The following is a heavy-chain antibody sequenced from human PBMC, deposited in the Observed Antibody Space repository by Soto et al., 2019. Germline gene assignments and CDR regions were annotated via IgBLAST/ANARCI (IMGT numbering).Heavy chain of an antibody. Sequence: SETLSLTCTVSGGSISSCDYYWIWIRQPPWKGLEWIGSIYYRGNTYYNPSLVSRVTISVDTSKNQFSLKLRSATATDTAVYYCARHRDTSSRYLLPDFWGQGSLVTVSS. V-gene: IGHV4-39*01. D-gene: IGHD6-13*01. J-gene: IGHJ4*02. CDR1: GGSISSCDYY. CDR3: ARHRDTSSRYLLPDF. CDR2: IYYRGNT.